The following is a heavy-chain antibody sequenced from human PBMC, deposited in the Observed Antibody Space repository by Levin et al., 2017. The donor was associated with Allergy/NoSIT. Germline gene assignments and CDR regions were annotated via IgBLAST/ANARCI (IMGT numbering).Heavy chain of an antibody. CDR2: VYSSGST. CDR3: ARAPLPFDM. D-gene: IGHD1-26*01. J-gene: IGHJ3*02. CDR1: NGSVTSQIHY. Sequence: SQTLSLTCSVSNGSVTSQIHYWGWIRQAPGQGLEWVGSVYSSGSTFYNPSLQGRVSISLDVSRNQFSLRLTSVTAADTAMYYCARAPLPFDMWGQGAMVIVSS. V-gene: IGHV4-39*07.